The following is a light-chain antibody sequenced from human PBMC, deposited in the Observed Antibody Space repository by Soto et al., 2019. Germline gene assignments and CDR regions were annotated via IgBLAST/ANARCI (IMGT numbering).Light chain of an antibody. CDR3: QQGNSFSFT. Sequence: DIQMTQSPSSVSASVGDRVTITCRASQDISSSLAWYQQKPGKAPKLLIYGASRLQSGVPSRSSGSGSGTHFTLTITSLQPEDFATYYCQQGNSFSFTFGPGTKVDIK. CDR2: GAS. J-gene: IGKJ3*01. V-gene: IGKV1-12*01. CDR1: QDISSS.